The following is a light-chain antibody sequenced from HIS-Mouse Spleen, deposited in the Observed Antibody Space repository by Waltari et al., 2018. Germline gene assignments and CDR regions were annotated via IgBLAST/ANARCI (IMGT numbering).Light chain of an antibody. J-gene: IGKJ1*01. CDR3: QQYRT. V-gene: IGKV1-5*03. Sequence: DIQMTHLPSTLFPSERDRVTIICRASQSISSWLAWYQQKPGKAPKLLIYKACSLESGVPSRFSGSGSGTEFTLTISSLQPDDFATYYCQQYRTFGQGTKVEIK. CDR1: QSISSW. CDR2: KAC.